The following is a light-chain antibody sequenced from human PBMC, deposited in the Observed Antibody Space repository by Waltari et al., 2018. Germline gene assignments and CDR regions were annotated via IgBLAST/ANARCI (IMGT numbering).Light chain of an antibody. CDR3: NSYAGSNSVL. V-gene: IGLV1-47*01. CDR2: RNN. Sequence: QSVLTQPPSASGTPGQRVTISCSGSSSNIGSNYVYWYQQLPGTAPKLLIYRNNQRPSGVPDRFSGSKSGTSASLAISGLRSEDEADYYCNSYAGSNSVLFGAGTKLTVL. J-gene: IGLJ2*01. CDR1: SSNIGSNY.